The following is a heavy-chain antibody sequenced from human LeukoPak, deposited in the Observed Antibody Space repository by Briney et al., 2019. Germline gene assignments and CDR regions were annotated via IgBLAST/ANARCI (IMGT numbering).Heavy chain of an antibody. Sequence: TGGSLRLSCAASGFTFSSYAMSWVRQAPGKGLEWVSAISGSGGSTYYADSVKGRFTISRDNSKNTLYLQMNSLRAEDTAVYYCAKVDYKVGANVGDAFDIWGQGTMVTVSS. CDR3: AKVDYKVGANVGDAFDI. J-gene: IGHJ3*02. V-gene: IGHV3-23*01. CDR2: ISGSGGST. D-gene: IGHD1-26*01. CDR1: GFTFSSYA.